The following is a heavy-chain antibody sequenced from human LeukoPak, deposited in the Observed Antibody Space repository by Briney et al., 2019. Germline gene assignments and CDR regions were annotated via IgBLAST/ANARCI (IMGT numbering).Heavy chain of an antibody. Sequence: PGGSLRLSCAASGSTLSSYSMNWVRQAPGKGLEWVSYISSSSSTIYYADSVKGRFTISRDNAKNSLYLQMNSLRAEDTAVYYCARDSRDVVTLYYFDYWGQGTLVTVSS. CDR3: ARDSRDVVTLYYFDY. CDR1: GSTLSSYS. D-gene: IGHD3-22*01. CDR2: ISSSSSTI. V-gene: IGHV3-48*01. J-gene: IGHJ4*02.